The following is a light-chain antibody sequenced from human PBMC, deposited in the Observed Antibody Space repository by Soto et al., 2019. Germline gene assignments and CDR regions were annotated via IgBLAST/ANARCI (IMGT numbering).Light chain of an antibody. V-gene: IGLV2-14*03. CDR1: SSDIGGYTY. CDR3: CSYTSTTTFYV. CDR2: EVS. J-gene: IGLJ1*01. Sequence: QSALTQPASVSGSPGQSITISCTGTSSDIGGYTYVSWYQQHPGQAPKLVIYEVSNRPSGVSNRFSGSKSGNTASLTISRLQADDEADYYCCSYTSTTTFYVFGTGTKLTVL.